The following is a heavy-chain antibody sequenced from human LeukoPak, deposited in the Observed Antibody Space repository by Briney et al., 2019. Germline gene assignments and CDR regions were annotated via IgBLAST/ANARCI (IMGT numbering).Heavy chain of an antibody. CDR3: ARGRDRYSSGWYLANY. CDR1: GGSFSGYY. V-gene: IGHV4-59*12. J-gene: IGHJ4*02. Sequence: PETLSLTCAVYGGSFSGYYWSWIRQPPGKGLEWIGYIYYSGSTNYNPSLKSRVTISVDTSKNQFSLKLSSVTAADTAVYYCARGRDRYSSGWYLANYWGQGTLVTVSS. CDR2: IYYSGST. D-gene: IGHD6-19*01.